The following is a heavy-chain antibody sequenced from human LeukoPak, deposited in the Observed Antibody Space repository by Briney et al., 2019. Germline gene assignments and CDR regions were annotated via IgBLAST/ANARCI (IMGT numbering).Heavy chain of an antibody. D-gene: IGHD3-22*01. Sequence: PGGSLRLSCAASGFTFSSYAMHWVRQAPGKGLEWVAVISYDGSNKYYADSVKGRFTISRDNSKNTLYLQLNGLRVEGTAVYYCAKSNGYFEYWGQGTLVPVSS. J-gene: IGHJ4*02. V-gene: IGHV3-30-3*01. CDR1: GFTFSSYA. CDR3: AKSNGYFEY. CDR2: ISYDGSNK.